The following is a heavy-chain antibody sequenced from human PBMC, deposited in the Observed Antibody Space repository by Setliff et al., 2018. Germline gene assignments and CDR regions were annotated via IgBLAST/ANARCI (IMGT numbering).Heavy chain of an antibody. D-gene: IGHD6-6*01. J-gene: IGHJ5*02. CDR2: LYYTGAT. Sequence: LSLTCSVYGESFTNYFWGWIRQPPGGGLEWIGILYYTGATHYNPSLKSRVTISVDTPNNQFSLKLSSVTAADTAVFYCARGYAARVGFGNWFDPWGQGTLVTVSS. V-gene: IGHV4-39*07. CDR3: ARGYAARVGFGNWFDP. CDR1: GESFTNYF.